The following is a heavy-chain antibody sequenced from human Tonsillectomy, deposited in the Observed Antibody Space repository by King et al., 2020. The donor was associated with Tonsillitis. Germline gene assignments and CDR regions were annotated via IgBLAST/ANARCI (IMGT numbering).Heavy chain of an antibody. D-gene: IGHD2-2*01. CDR2: IYFSGSA. CDR1: GGSITNYY. CDR3: AREYLRYCSSTNCLNWFDP. Sequence: VQLQESGPGLVKPSETLSLTCTVSGGSITNYYWSWIRQPAGKGLEWIGRIYFSGSANYNPSLKSRVTMSVDTSKNQFSLQLRSVTAADTAVYYCAREYLRYCSSTNCLNWFDPWGQGTLVTVSS. J-gene: IGHJ5*02. V-gene: IGHV4-4*07.